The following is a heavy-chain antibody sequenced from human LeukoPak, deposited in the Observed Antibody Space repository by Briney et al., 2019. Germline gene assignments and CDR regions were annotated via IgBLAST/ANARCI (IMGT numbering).Heavy chain of an antibody. J-gene: IGHJ4*02. D-gene: IGHD6-19*01. V-gene: IGHV3-48*03. CDR3: ARNVYDLRGQWLVPGFDY. CDR1: GFTFGSYE. Sequence: GGSLRLSCAASGFTFGSYEMNWVRQTPGKGLEWVSYIGTIISTTYYADSVKGRFTVSRDDAKSSLYLQMSSLRAEDTAVYYCARNVYDLRGQWLVPGFDYWGQGTLVTVSS. CDR2: IGTIISTT.